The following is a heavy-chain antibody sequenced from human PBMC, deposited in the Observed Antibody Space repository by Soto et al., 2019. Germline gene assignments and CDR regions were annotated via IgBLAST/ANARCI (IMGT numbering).Heavy chain of an antibody. D-gene: IGHD2-15*01. CDR1: GFTFSIYS. V-gene: IGHV3-21*01. CDR2: ISSSSSYI. Sequence: GGSLRLSCAASGFTFSIYSMNWVRQAPGKGLEWVSSISSSSSYIYYADSVKGRFTISRDNAKNSLYLQMNSLRAEDTAVYYYARVCSGGSCYSGLDYWGQGTLVTVSS. J-gene: IGHJ4*02. CDR3: ARVCSGGSCYSGLDY.